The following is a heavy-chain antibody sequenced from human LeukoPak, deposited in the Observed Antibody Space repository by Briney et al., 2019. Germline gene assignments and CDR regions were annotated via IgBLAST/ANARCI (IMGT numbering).Heavy chain of an antibody. V-gene: IGHV4-38-2*01. D-gene: IGHD2-2*01. CDR2: IYHSGST. CDR3: ARLFEPQIPFHIVVVPSGDY. CDR1: GYSISSGYY. J-gene: IGHJ4*02. Sequence: SETLSLTCAVSGYSISSGYYWGWIRQPPGKGLEWIGSIYHSGSTYYNPSLKSRVTISVDTSKNQFSLKLSSVTAAATALYYCARLFEPQIPFHIVVVPSGDYWGQGTLVTVSS.